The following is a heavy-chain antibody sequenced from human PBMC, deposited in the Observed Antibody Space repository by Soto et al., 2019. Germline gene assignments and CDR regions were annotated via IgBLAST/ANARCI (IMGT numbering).Heavy chain of an antibody. CDR2: IYYSGST. J-gene: IGHJ6*03. CDR3: ALTTVTTFFYYYYMDV. D-gene: IGHD4-4*01. CDR1: GGYISSSSYY. Sequence: SETLSLTCTVSGGYISSSSYYWGWIRQPPGKGLEWIGSIYYSGSTYYNPSLKSRVTISVDTSKNQFSLKLSSVTAADTAVYYCALTTVTTFFYYYYMDVWGKGTTVTVSS. V-gene: IGHV4-39*01.